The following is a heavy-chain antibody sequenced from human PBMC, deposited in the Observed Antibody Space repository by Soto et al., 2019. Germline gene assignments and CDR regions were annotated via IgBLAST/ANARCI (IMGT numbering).Heavy chain of an antibody. Sequence: SQTLSLTCAISGDSVSSSSSAWHWIRQSPSRGLEWLGRTYYRSKWLNEYAVSVKGRIAINPDTSKNQFSLHLDSVTPDDTAVYYCARNYRPDFDCWGQGTLVTVSS. CDR2: TYYRSKWLN. V-gene: IGHV6-1*01. D-gene: IGHD3-16*02. CDR3: ARNYRPDFDC. CDR1: GDSVSSSSSA. J-gene: IGHJ4*02.